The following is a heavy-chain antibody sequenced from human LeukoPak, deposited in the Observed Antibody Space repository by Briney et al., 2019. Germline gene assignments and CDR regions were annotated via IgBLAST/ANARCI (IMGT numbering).Heavy chain of an antibody. Sequence: PGGSLRLSCAASGFTFSSYGMHWVRQAPGKGLEWVAVIWYDGSNKYYADSVKGRFTISRDNSKNTLYLQMNSLRAEDTAVYYCARGGYSSSFHYYYYYMDVWGKGTTVTVSS. CDR3: ARGGYSSSFHYYYYYMDV. D-gene: IGHD6-13*01. V-gene: IGHV3-33*01. J-gene: IGHJ6*03. CDR1: GFTFSSYG. CDR2: IWYDGSNK.